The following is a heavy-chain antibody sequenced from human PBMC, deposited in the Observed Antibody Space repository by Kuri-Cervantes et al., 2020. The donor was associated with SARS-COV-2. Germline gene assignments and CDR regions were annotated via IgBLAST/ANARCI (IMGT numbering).Heavy chain of an antibody. J-gene: IGHJ4*02. V-gene: IGHV3-49*04. CDR1: GFTFGDYA. Sequence: GGSLRLSCTASGFTFGDYAMSWVRQAPGKGLEWVGFIRSKAYGGTTEYAASVKGRFTISRDNAKNSVYLQMNSLRAKDTAVYYCARDLRQGKSLDYWGQGTLVTVSS. CDR2: IRSKAYGGTT. D-gene: IGHD3-10*01. CDR3: ARDLRQGKSLDY.